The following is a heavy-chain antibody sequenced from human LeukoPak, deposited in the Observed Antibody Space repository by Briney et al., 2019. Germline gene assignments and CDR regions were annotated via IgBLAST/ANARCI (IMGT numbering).Heavy chain of an antibody. Sequence: GGSLRLSCAASAFTFSTDAMTWVRQAPGKGLERVSTITGSGGYTYYADSVKGRFTISRDNSKNTLFLRMNSLRAEDTAVYFCAKQSLYDSSGHFHYWGQGTLVTVSS. V-gene: IGHV3-23*01. J-gene: IGHJ4*02. CDR1: AFTFSTDA. CDR2: ITGSGGYT. CDR3: AKQSLYDSSGHFHY. D-gene: IGHD3-22*01.